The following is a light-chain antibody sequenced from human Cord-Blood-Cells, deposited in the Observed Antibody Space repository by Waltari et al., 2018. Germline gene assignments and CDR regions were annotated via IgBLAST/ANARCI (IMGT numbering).Light chain of an antibody. CDR2: LGS. J-gene: IGKJ1*01. Sequence: DIVMTQSLLSLPVTPGEPASISCRSSQSLLHSNGYNYLDCYLQKPGQSPQLLIYLGSNRASGVPDRFSGSGSGTDFTLKISRVEAEDVGVYYCMQALQTPRTFGQGTKVEIK. CDR3: MQALQTPRT. CDR1: QSLLHSNGYNY. V-gene: IGKV2-28*01.